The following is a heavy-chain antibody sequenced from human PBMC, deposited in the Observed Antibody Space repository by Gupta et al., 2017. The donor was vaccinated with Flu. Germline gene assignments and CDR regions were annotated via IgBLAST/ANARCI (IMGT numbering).Heavy chain of an antibody. CDR2: ITSDGGTT. D-gene: IGHD3-16*01. Sequence: EVQLVESGGGLVQPGGSLRLSCAASGFGFSTSWMHWVRQVPGKGLVWVSRITSDGGTTRYADSVKGRFTISRDNAKNTLHLQMNSLRAEDTAVYFCARDQFYAPDVWGQGTTVTVSS. CDR3: ARDQFYAPDV. CDR1: GFGFSTSW. J-gene: IGHJ6*02. V-gene: IGHV3-74*01.